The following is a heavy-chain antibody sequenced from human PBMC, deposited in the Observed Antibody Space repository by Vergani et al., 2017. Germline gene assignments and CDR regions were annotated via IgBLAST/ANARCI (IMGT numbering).Heavy chain of an antibody. CDR3: ARAPRSRIAAAVNFDY. CDR2: INPNSGGT. CDR1: GYTFTGYY. D-gene: IGHD6-13*01. J-gene: IGHJ4*02. V-gene: IGHV1-2*02. Sequence: QVQLVESGGGVVQPGRSLRLSCAASGYTFTGYYMHWVRQAPGQGLEWMGWINPNSGGTNYAQKFQGRVTMTRDTSISTAYMELSRLRSDDTAVYYCARAPRSRIAAAVNFDYWGQGTLVTVSS.